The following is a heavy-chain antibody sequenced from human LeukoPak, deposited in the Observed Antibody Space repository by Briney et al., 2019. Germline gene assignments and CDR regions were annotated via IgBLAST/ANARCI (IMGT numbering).Heavy chain of an antibody. Sequence: PGGSLRLSCAASGFTFSSYAMSWVRQAPGKGLEWVSAISGSGGSTYCADSVKGRFTISRDNSKNTLYLQMNSLRAEDTAVYYCAKDGTGGSYYDWFDPWGQGTLVTVSS. D-gene: IGHD1-26*01. J-gene: IGHJ5*02. CDR2: ISGSGGST. V-gene: IGHV3-23*01. CDR1: GFTFSSYA. CDR3: AKDGTGGSYYDWFDP.